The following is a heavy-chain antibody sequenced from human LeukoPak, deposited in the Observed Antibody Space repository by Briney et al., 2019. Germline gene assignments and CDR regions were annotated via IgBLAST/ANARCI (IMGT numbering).Heavy chain of an antibody. V-gene: IGHV4-34*01. Sequence: SETLSPTCTVSGGSISSYYWSWIRQPPGKGLEWIGEINHSGSTNYNSSLKSRVTISVDTSKNQFSLNLSSVTAADTAVYYCARFAYRDGSTYYYYYMDVWGKGTTVTISS. D-gene: IGHD5-24*01. CDR2: INHSGST. J-gene: IGHJ6*03. CDR3: ARFAYRDGSTYYYYYMDV. CDR1: GGSISSYY.